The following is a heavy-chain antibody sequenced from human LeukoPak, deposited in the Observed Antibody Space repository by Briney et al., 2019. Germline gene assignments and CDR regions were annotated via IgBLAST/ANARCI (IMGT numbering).Heavy chain of an antibody. CDR2: ISSSGSTI. Sequence: GGSLRLSCAASGFTFSDYYMSWLRQAPGKGLEWVSYISSSGSTIYYADSVRGRFTISRDNAKNSLYLQMNSLRAEDTAVYYCARLKGRVVPTSLDPWGQGTLVTVSS. CDR3: ARLKGRVVPTSLDP. V-gene: IGHV3-11*01. J-gene: IGHJ5*02. D-gene: IGHD2-2*01. CDR1: GFTFSDYY.